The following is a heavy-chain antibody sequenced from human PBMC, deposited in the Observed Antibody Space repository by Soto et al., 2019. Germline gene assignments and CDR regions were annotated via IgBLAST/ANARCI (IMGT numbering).Heavy chain of an antibody. CDR1: GFTFSSYS. CDR3: AKVGDRYGYKYYFDD. J-gene: IGHJ4*02. CDR2: ISGSGGST. D-gene: IGHD5-18*01. Sequence: PXGCLRLSCAASGFTFSSYSMSWVRQAPGKGLEWVSAISGSGGSTYYADSVKGRFTISRDNSKNTLYLQMNRLRAEDTAVYYCAKVGDRYGYKYYFDDWGQGTLVTVSS. V-gene: IGHV3-23*01.